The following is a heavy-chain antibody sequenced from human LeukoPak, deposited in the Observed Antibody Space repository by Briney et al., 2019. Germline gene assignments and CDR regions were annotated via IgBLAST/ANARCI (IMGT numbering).Heavy chain of an antibody. D-gene: IGHD5-12*01. J-gene: IGHJ4*02. Sequence: GGSLRLSCAASGFTFSSYWMHWVRQAPGKGLVWVSRINSDESSTSYADSVKGRFTISRDNAKNTLYLQMNSLRAEDTAVYYCARDRKRGHSGYDPNPYYYFDYWGQGTLVTVSS. CDR1: GFTFSSYW. CDR2: INSDESST. CDR3: ARDRKRGHSGYDPNPYYYFDY. V-gene: IGHV3-74*01.